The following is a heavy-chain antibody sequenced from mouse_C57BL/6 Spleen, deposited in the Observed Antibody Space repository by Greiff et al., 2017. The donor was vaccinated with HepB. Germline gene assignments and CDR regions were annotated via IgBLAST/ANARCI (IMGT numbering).Heavy chain of an antibody. Sequence: VQLKQPGAELVRPGSSVKLSCKASGYTFTSYWMDWVKQRPGQGLEWIGNIYPSDSETHYNQKFKDKATLTVDKSSSTAYMQLSSLTSEDSAVYYCARAGETAQAKDAMDYWGQGTSVTVSS. V-gene: IGHV1-61*01. J-gene: IGHJ4*01. CDR3: ARAGETAQAKDAMDY. CDR1: GYTFTSYW. CDR2: IYPSDSET. D-gene: IGHD3-2*02.